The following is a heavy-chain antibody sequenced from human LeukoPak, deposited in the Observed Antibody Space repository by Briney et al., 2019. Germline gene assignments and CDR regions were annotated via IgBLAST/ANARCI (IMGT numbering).Heavy chain of an antibody. V-gene: IGHV1-18*01. CDR3: ARGGYSSSWYTQYYFDY. CDR2: ISAYNGNT. J-gene: IGHJ4*02. CDR1: GCTFTSYG. D-gene: IGHD6-13*01. Sequence: ASVKVSCKASGCTFTSYGISWVRQAPGQGLEWMGWISAYNGNTNYAQKLQGRVTMTTDTSTSTAYMELRSLRSDDTAVYYCARGGYSSSWYTQYYFDYWGQGTLVTVSS.